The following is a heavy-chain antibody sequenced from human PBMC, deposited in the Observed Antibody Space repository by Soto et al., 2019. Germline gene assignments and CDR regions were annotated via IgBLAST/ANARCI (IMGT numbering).Heavy chain of an antibody. D-gene: IGHD2-15*01. J-gene: IGHJ6*02. CDR1: GGSISSGGYY. CDR3: ARDNTVAYYYGMDV. V-gene: IGHV4-31*03. Sequence: SETLSLTCTVSGGSISSGGYYWSWIRQHPGKGLEWIGYTYYSGSTYYNPSLKSRVTISVDTSKNQFSLKLSSVTAADTAVYYCARDNTVAYYYGMDVWGQGTTVTVSS. CDR2: TYYSGST.